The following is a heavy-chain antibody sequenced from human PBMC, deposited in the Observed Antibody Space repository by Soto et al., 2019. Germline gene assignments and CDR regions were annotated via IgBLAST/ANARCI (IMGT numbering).Heavy chain of an antibody. CDR2: IIPIFGTA. J-gene: IGHJ6*02. Sequence: QVQLVQSGAEVKKPGSSVKVSCKASGGTFSSYAINWVRQAPGQGLEWMGGIIPIFGTANYAQKFQGRATITADESEGTSEMELSTLRSDDTAVYYCARGVGGSSYCYYGMDVWGQGTTVTVSS. D-gene: IGHD2-15*01. V-gene: IGHV1-69*12. CDR1: GGTFSSYA. CDR3: ARGVGGSSYCYYGMDV.